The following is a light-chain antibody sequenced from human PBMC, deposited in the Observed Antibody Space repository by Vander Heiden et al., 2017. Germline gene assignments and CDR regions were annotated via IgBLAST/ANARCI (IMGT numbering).Light chain of an antibody. J-gene: IGLJ3*02. CDR3: SSHTSTSTWV. V-gene: IGLV2-14*03. Sequence: QSALTQPASVSGSPGQSTTISCTGTSSDVGAYNHVSWYQQHPGKAPKLMINDVSNRPSGVSHRFSGSKSGNTASLTISGLQAEDEADYYCSSHTSTSTWVFGGGTKLTVL. CDR2: DVS. CDR1: SSDVGAYNH.